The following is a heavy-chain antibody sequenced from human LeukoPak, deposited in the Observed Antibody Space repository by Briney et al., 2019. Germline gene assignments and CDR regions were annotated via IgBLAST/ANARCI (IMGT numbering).Heavy chain of an antibody. Sequence: GGSLRLSCAAPGFIFDNYAIHWARQAPGKGLEWVSLISGDGGSTFYADSVRGRFTISRDNTRKSLSLQMSSLRSEDTALYYCARESETSGWYDYWGQGTLVSVSS. V-gene: IGHV3-43*02. CDR1: GFIFDNYA. J-gene: IGHJ4*02. D-gene: IGHD6-19*01. CDR3: ARESETSGWYDY. CDR2: ISGDGGST.